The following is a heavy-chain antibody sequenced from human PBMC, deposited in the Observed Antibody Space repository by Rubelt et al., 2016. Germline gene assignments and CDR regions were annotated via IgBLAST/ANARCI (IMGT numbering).Heavy chain of an antibody. CDR1: GGSISSSSYY. V-gene: IGHV4-39*01. CDR3: ASLLHYDFWSGYYTSDDY. J-gene: IGHJ4*02. Sequence: QLQLQESGPGLVKPSETLSLTCTVSGGSISSSSYYWGWIRQPPGKGLEWIGSIYYSGSTYYNPSLRVRFTLSLDTSKNQFARKLSFVTAADTAVYYCASLLHYDFWSGYYTSDDYWGQGTLVTVSS. D-gene: IGHD3-3*01. CDR2: IYYSGST.